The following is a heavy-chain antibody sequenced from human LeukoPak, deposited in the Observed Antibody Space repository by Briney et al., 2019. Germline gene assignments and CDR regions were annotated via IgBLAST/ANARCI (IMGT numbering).Heavy chain of an antibody. Sequence: GSLRLSCAASGFTFSSYAMHWVRQAPGKGLEWVAVISYDGSNKYYADSVKGRFTISRDNSKNTLYLQMNSLRAEDTDVYYCARAPPTFEFSYVSGSSHTWAQAPLAPSPQ. J-gene: IGHJ1*01. CDR2: ISYDGSNK. CDR3: ARAPPTFEFSYVSGSSHT. CDR1: GFTFSSYA. V-gene: IGHV3-30-3*01. D-gene: IGHD3-10*02.